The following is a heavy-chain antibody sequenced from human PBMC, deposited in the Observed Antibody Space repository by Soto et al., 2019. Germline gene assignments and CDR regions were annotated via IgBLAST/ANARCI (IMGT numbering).Heavy chain of an antibody. Sequence: PGGSLRLSCAASGFTFSSYAMSWVRQAPGKGLGWVSAISGSGGSTYYADSVKGRFTISRDNSKNTLYLQMNSLRAEDTAVYYCAREPRYSTSRYHDPFDMWGQGTMVTVSS. CDR2: ISGSGGST. J-gene: IGHJ3*02. CDR3: AREPRYSTSRYHDPFDM. D-gene: IGHD6-13*01. CDR1: GFTFSSYA. V-gene: IGHV3-23*01.